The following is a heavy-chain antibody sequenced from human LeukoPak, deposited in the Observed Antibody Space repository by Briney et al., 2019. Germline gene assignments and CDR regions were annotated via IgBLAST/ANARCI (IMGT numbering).Heavy chain of an antibody. V-gene: IGHV3-48*04. Sequence: GGSLRLSCAASGFTFSSYSMNWVRQAPGKGLEWVSYISSSGSTIYYADSVKGRFTISRDNAKNSLYLQMNSLRAEDTAVYYCARDGFDFWSGSFAPPTYWGQGTLVSVSS. J-gene: IGHJ4*02. D-gene: IGHD3-3*01. CDR1: GFTFSSYS. CDR2: ISSSGSTI. CDR3: ARDGFDFWSGSFAPPTY.